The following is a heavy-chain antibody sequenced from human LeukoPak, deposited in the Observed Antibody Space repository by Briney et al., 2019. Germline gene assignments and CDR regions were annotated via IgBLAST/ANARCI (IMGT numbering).Heavy chain of an antibody. D-gene: IGHD3-22*01. J-gene: IGHJ4*02. CDR2: ISSSSSYI. Sequence: GGSLRLSCAASGFSFRSYSMNWVRQAPGKGLEWVSSISSSSSYIYYADSVKGRFTISRDNAKNSLYLQMNSLRAEDTAVYYCARDSDYDSSGYSGGFDYWGQGTLVTVSS. CDR3: ARDSDYDSSGYSGGFDY. V-gene: IGHV3-21*01. CDR1: GFSFRSYS.